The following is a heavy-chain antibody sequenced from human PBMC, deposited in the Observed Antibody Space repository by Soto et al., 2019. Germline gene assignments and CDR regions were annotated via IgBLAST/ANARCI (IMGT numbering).Heavy chain of an antibody. J-gene: IGHJ6*02. CDR1: GYSFTSYW. CDR2: IYPGDSDT. Sequence: GESLKISCEGSGYSFTSYWIGWVRQMPGKGLEWMGIIYPGDSDTRYSPSFQGQVTISADKSISTAYLQWSSLKASDTAMYYCASPSIAARPGYYYYGMDGRGQGTKITVSS. CDR3: ASPSIAARPGYYYYGMDG. D-gene: IGHD6-6*01. V-gene: IGHV5-51*01.